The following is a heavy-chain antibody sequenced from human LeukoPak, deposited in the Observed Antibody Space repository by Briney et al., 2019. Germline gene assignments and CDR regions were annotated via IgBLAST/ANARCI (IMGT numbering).Heavy chain of an antibody. CDR3: ARSERGYDSSGYYPPHFDY. D-gene: IGHD3-22*01. V-gene: IGHV4-39*01. CDR1: GGSISSSSYY. CDR2: IYYSGST. J-gene: IGHJ4*02. Sequence: KPSETLSLTCTVSGGSISSSSYYWGCIRQPPGKGLEWIGSIYYSGSTYYNPSLKSRVAISVDTSKNQFSLKLSSVTAADTAVYYCARSERGYDSSGYYPPHFDYWGQGTLVTVSS.